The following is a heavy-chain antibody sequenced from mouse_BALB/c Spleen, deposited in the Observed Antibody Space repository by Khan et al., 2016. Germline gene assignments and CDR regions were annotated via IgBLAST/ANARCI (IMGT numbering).Heavy chain of an antibody. D-gene: IGHD4-1*01. CDR2: ISYRGST. CDR1: GYSITSDYA. CDR3: ARSSNWDGFAY. J-gene: IGHJ3*01. V-gene: IGHV3-2*02. Sequence: EVQLQESGPGLVKPSQSLSLTCTVSGYSITSDYAWNWIRQFPGNKLEWMGYISYRGSTTYNPSLKSRISLTRDTSKNQFFLQLTSVTTEDTATYYCARSSNWDGFAYWGQGTLVTVSA.